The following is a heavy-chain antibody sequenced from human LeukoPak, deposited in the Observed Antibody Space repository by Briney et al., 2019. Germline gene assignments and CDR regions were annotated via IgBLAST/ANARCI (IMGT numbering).Heavy chain of an antibody. CDR1: EFTFNTYA. J-gene: IGHJ4*02. CDR3: ARIRSARLIDY. Sequence: GGPLSLPGAASEFTFNTYAMGGVRQAPWERLQWVAAISERGGNTYYADSVRGRFTIPKDNPKNTLYLKRTSLRPQATALNYGARIRSARLIDYWGQGTLVTVSS. CDR2: ISERGGNT. V-gene: IGHV3-23*01. D-gene: IGHD3-3*02.